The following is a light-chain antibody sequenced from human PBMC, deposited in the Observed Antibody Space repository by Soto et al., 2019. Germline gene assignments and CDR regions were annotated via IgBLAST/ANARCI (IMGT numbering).Light chain of an antibody. CDR1: NSDLGDYIY. Sequence: QSALTQPASVSGSPGQSITISCTGTNSDLGDYIYVSWYQQHPGKAPKLMIYDVRNRPSGVSNRFSGSQSGNTASLTISVLQAEDDADYYCNSYTTRSDWVFGGGTQLTVL. J-gene: IGLJ3*02. CDR3: NSYTTRSDWV. CDR2: DVR. V-gene: IGLV2-14*01.